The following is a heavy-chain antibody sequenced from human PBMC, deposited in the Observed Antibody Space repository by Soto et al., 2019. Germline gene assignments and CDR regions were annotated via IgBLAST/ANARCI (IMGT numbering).Heavy chain of an antibody. CDR1: GGTFSSYA. J-gene: IGHJ1*01. CDR3: ARPYCCDSSGYQYFQH. CDR2: IIPIFGTA. D-gene: IGHD3-22*01. V-gene: IGHV1-69*01. Sequence: QVQLVQSGAEVKKPGSSVKVSCKASGGTFSSYAISWVRQAPGQGLEWMGGIIPIFGTANYVQKFQGRVTITADEDTSTAYMELSSLRSEDTAVYYCARPYCCDSSGYQYFQHWGQGTLVTVSS.